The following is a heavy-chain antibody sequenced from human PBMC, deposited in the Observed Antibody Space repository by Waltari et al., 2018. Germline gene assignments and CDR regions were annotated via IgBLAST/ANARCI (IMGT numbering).Heavy chain of an antibody. D-gene: IGHD6-13*01. CDR1: GYTLTAFS. CDR2: FDPEDGET. Sequence: QVQLVQSVAEVTKPGASVKVSCKVSGYTLTAFSMHWVRQAPGKGLEWMGGFDPEDGETIYAQKFQGRVTMTEDTSTDTAYMELSSLRSEDTAVYYCATGSSSSWRFDYWGQGTLVTVSS. V-gene: IGHV1-24*01. CDR3: ATGSSSSWRFDY. J-gene: IGHJ4*02.